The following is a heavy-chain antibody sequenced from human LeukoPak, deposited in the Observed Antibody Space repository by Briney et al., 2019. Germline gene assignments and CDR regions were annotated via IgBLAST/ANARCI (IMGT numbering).Heavy chain of an antibody. CDR2: ISGSGGST. J-gene: IGHJ4*02. D-gene: IGHD6-19*01. V-gene: IGHV3-23*01. CDR3: AKHIAVADHFDY. Sequence: GGSLRLSCAASGFTFSSYAMSWVRQAPGKGLEWVSTISGSGGSTYYADSVKGRFTISRDNSKNTLYLQMNSLRAEDTAVYYCAKHIAVADHFDYWGQGTLVTVSS. CDR1: GFTFSSYA.